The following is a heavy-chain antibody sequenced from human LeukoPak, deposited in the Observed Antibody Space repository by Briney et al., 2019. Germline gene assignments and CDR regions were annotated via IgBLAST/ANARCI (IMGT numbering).Heavy chain of an antibody. CDR3: AKGPNSSPLDGLDV. CDR1: GFTFSMYG. CDR2: ISYDSKNT. D-gene: IGHD6-13*01. Sequence: PGGSLRLSCAASGFTFSMYGMQWVRQAPGKGLEWVAFISYDSKNTYYVESVRGRFTISRDNSKNTQYLQMNSLRLEDTAVYYCAKGPNSSPLDGLDVWGQGTMVTVST. J-gene: IGHJ3*01. V-gene: IGHV3-30*18.